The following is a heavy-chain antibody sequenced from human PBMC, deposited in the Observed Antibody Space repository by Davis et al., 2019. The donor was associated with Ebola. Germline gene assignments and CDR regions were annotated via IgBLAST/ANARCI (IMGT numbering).Heavy chain of an antibody. CDR3: ARDLSPKGFDY. D-gene: IGHD3-3*02. CDR1: GYTFTSYA. Sequence: ASVKVSCKASGYTFTSYAMHWVRQAPGQRLEWMGWINAGNGNTKYSQKLQGRVTMTTDTSTSTAYMELRSLRSDDTAVYYCARDLSPKGFDYWGQGTLVTVSS. V-gene: IGHV1-3*01. J-gene: IGHJ4*02. CDR2: INAGNGNT.